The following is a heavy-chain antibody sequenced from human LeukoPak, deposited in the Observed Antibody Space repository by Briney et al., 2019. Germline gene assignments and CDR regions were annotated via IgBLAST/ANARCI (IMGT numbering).Heavy chain of an antibody. J-gene: IGHJ3*02. CDR2: IRYDGTNK. CDR3: AKGQDYYDSSGPDAFDI. V-gene: IGHV3-30*02. Sequence: PGGSLRLSCAASGFTFNSFGMHWVRQAPGKGLEWLTFIRYDGTNKYYADSVEGRFTISRDNSKNTLYLQMNSLRAEDTAVYYCAKGQDYYDSSGPDAFDIWGQGTMVTVSS. CDR1: GFTFNSFG. D-gene: IGHD3-22*01.